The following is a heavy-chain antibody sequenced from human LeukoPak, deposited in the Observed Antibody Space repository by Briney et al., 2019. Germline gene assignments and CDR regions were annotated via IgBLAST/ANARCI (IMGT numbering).Heavy chain of an antibody. CDR2: ISGSGGST. V-gene: IGHV3-23*01. CDR1: GFTFSEYA. Sequence: GGSLRLSCAASGFTFSEYAMHWVRQAPGKGLEWVSAISGSGGSTYYADPVKGRFTISRDNSKNTLSLQMNSLRAEDTAVYYCAKDGAYLDYFDCWGQGTLVTVSS. CDR3: AKDGAYLDYFDC. J-gene: IGHJ4*02. D-gene: IGHD4/OR15-4a*01.